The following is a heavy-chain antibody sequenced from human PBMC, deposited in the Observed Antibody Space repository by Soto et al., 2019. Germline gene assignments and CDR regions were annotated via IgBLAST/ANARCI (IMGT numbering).Heavy chain of an antibody. Sequence: SETLSLTCTVSGGSISSSSYYWGWIRQPPGKGLEWIGSIYYSGSTYYNPSLKSRVTISVDTSKNQFSLKLSSVTAADTAVYYCAKDYYYDSSGYCFDYWGQGTLVNVSS. CDR3: AKDYYYDSSGYCFDY. D-gene: IGHD3-22*01. CDR2: IYYSGST. V-gene: IGHV4-39*02. CDR1: GGSISSSSYY. J-gene: IGHJ4*02.